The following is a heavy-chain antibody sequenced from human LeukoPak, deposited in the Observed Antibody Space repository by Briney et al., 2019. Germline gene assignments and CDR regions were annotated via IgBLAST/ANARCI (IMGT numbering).Heavy chain of an antibody. CDR3: ARAYYDSSGYYPLDY. D-gene: IGHD3-22*01. Sequence: WASVKVSCKASGYTFTSYGISWVRQAPGQGLEWMGWISAYNGNTNYAQKLQGRVTMTTDTSTSTAYMELRSLRSDDTAMYYCARAYYDSSGYYPLDYWGQGTLVTVSS. J-gene: IGHJ4*02. CDR1: GYTFTSYG. V-gene: IGHV1-18*01. CDR2: ISAYNGNT.